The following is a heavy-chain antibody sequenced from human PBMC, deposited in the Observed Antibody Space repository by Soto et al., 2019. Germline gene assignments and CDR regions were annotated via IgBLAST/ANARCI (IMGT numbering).Heavy chain of an antibody. D-gene: IGHD6-13*01. CDR3: TTERDSSSWSYYYYYGMDV. J-gene: IGHJ6*02. CDR2: IKSKTDGGTT. V-gene: IGHV3-15*07. CDR1: GFTFSNAW. Sequence: EVQLVESGGGLVKPGGSLRLSCAASGFTFSNAWMNWVRQAPGKGLEWVGRIKSKTDGGTTDYAAPVKGRFTISRDDSKNTLYLQMNSLKNEDTAVYYCTTERDSSSWSYYYYYGMDVWGQGTTVTVSS.